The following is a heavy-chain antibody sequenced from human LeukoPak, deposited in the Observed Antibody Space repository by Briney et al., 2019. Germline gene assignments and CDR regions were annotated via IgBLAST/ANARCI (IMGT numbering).Heavy chain of an antibody. D-gene: IGHD3-10*01. CDR1: GFTVSSNY. CDR3: ARELGLWTDFDY. V-gene: IGHV3-7*01. Sequence: GGSLRRSCAASGFTVSSNYMSWVRQAPGKGLEWVANIKQDGSEKYYVDSVKGRFTISRDNAKNSLYLQMNSLRAEDTAVYYCARELGLWTDFDYWGQGTLVTVSS. CDR2: IKQDGSEK. J-gene: IGHJ4*02.